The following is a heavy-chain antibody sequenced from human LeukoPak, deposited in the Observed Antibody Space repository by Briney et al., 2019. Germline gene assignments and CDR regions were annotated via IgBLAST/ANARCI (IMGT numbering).Heavy chain of an antibody. CDR1: GGSISSSSYY. V-gene: IGHV4-39*07. D-gene: IGHD2-2*01. CDR3: AREGSVPAATYYYYYYMDV. J-gene: IGHJ6*03. CDR2: IYYSGST. Sequence: SETLSLTCTVSGGSISSSSYYWGWIRQPPGKGLEWIGSIYYSGSTYYNPSLKSRVTISVDTSKNQFSLRLSSVTAADTAVYYCAREGSVPAATYYYYYYMDVWGKGTTVTVSS.